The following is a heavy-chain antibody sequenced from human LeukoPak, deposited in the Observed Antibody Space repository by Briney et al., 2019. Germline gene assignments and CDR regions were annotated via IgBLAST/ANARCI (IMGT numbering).Heavy chain of an antibody. V-gene: IGHV3-21*06. CDR3: TREGGSTDAGF. Sequence: GGSLRLSCAASGFNFNNFAMSWVGQAPGKGLEWVSSIFGDGPGLYYADSVKGRFTISRDNGKNSVYLEMNSLRDDDTAVYYCTREGGSTDAGFWGQGTLVTVSS. CDR2: IFGDGPGL. CDR1: GFNFNNFA. J-gene: IGHJ4*02. D-gene: IGHD5/OR15-5a*01.